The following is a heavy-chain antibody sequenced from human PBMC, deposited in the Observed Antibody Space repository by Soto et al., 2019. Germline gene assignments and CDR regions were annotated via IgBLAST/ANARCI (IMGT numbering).Heavy chain of an antibody. Sequence: SETLSLTCTVSGGSISSSSYYWGWIRQPPGKGLEWIGSIYYSGSTYYNPSLKSRVTISVDTSKNQFSLKLSSVTAADTAVYYCARHYAARTFDYWGQGTLVTVSS. D-gene: IGHD6-6*01. CDR3: ARHYAARTFDY. CDR1: GGSISSSSYY. J-gene: IGHJ4*02. V-gene: IGHV4-39*01. CDR2: IYYSGST.